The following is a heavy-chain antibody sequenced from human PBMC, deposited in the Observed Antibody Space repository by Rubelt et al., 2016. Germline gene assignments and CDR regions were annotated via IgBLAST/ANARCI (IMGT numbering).Heavy chain of an antibody. CDR3: AGHGGIVGATVAGFAFDY. Sequence: QLQLQESGPGLVKPSETLSLTCTVSGGSISSSSYYWGWIRQPPGKGLEWIGSLYYSGSTYYNPSLKFGVSISVDRVKNPFSLKLSSVTGADLAGYVCAGHGGIVGATVAGFAFDYWGQGNLVTVSS. D-gene: IGHD1-26*01. CDR2: LYYSGST. J-gene: IGHJ4*02. V-gene: IGHV4-39*01. CDR1: GGSISSSSYY.